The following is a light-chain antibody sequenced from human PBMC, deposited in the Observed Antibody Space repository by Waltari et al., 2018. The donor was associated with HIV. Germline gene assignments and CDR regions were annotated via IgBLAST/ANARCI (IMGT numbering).Light chain of an antibody. CDR1: QSVSSSY. CDR3: QQYGSSPLT. CDR2: GAA. Sequence: EIVLTQSPGTLSLSPGERATLPCSASQSVSSSYLAWYQQKPGQAPSLLISGAASRATGIPDRFSGSGSETDVTLTISRLEPEDVAVYYCQQYGSSPLTFGGGTKVEIK. J-gene: IGKJ4*01. V-gene: IGKV3-20*01.